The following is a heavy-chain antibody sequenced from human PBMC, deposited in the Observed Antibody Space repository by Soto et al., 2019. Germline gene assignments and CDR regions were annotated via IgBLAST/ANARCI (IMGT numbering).Heavy chain of an antibody. CDR3: ARGLNYSASGDDAFDI. CDR1: GYTFTSYD. CDR2: MNPNSGNT. Sequence: QVQLVQSGAEVKKPGASVKVSCKASGYTFTSYDSNWVRQATGQGLEWMGWMNPNSGNTGYAQKFQGRVTMPRNTSISTAYMELSSRRSEDTAVYYCARGLNYSASGDDAFDIWGQGTMVTVSS. V-gene: IGHV1-8*01. J-gene: IGHJ3*02. D-gene: IGHD3-10*01.